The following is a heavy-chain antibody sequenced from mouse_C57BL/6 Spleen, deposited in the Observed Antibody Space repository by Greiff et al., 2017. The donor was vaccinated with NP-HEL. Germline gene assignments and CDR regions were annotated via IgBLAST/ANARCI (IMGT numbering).Heavy chain of an antibody. CDR2: IDPENGDT. J-gene: IGHJ2*01. D-gene: IGHD1-1*01. CDR3: TLYGSKDY. V-gene: IGHV14-4*01. CDR1: GFNIKDDY. Sequence: DVKLQESGAELVRPGASVKLSCTASGFNIKDDYMHWVKQRPEQGLEWIGWIDPENGDTEYASKVQGKATITADTSSNTAYLQLSSLTSEDTAVYYCTLYGSKDYWGQGTTLTVSS.